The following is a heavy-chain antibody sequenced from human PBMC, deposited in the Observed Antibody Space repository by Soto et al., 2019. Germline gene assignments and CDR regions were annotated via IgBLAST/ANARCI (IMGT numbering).Heavy chain of an antibody. V-gene: IGHV1-18*01. Sequence: QVPLVQSGAEVKKPGASVKVSCKASGYTFTSYGISWVRQAPGQGLEWMGWISTYNGNTNYAQKLQGRVTMTTDTSTSTAYIELRSLRSDDTAVYYCARLPSAYDASHFDYWGQGTLVTVSS. D-gene: IGHD5-12*01. J-gene: IGHJ4*02. CDR2: ISTYNGNT. CDR3: ARLPSAYDASHFDY. CDR1: GYTFTSYG.